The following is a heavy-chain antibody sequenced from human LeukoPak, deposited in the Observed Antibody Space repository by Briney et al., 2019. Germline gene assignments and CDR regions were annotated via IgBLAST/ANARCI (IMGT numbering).Heavy chain of an antibody. J-gene: IGHJ6*02. CDR3: AKSDYGDYGSRNYYYGMDV. CDR2: IYYSGST. Sequence: SGTLSLTCTVSGGSISSYYWSWIRQPPGKGLEWIGYIYYSGSTNYNPSLKSRVTISVDTSKNQFSLKLSSVTAADTAVYYCAKSDYGDYGSRNYYYGMDVWGQGTTVTVSS. V-gene: IGHV4-59*08. D-gene: IGHD4-17*01. CDR1: GGSISSYY.